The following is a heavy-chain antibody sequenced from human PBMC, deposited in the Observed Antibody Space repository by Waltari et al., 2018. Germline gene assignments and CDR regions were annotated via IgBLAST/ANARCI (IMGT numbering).Heavy chain of an antibody. V-gene: IGHV3-23*04. Sequence: EVQLVESGGGLVQPGGSLRLSCAASGFTFSSYAMSWVRQAPGKGLEWVSAISGSGGSTYYADSVKGRFTISRDNSKNTLYLQMNSLRAEDTAVYYCAKDVHYDSSGYYYGAFDIWGQGTMVTVSS. J-gene: IGHJ3*02. CDR3: AKDVHYDSSGYYYGAFDI. D-gene: IGHD3-22*01. CDR1: GFTFSSYA. CDR2: ISGSGGST.